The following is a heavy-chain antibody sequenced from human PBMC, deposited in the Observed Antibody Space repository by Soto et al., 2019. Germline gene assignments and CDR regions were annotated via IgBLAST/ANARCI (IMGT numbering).Heavy chain of an antibody. Sequence: GPSLKISGKVSGYSFANYLFGSVRQMPEKGLEWMGIIWPGDSDTRYSPSSQGHITISVDKSITTAYLQWRSLEASETAMYYCARHFMAVPGPDYFDSWGQGTQVTVSS. CDR2: IWPGDSDT. CDR1: GYSFANYL. CDR3: ARHFMAVPGPDYFDS. V-gene: IGHV5-51*01. J-gene: IGHJ4*02. D-gene: IGHD6-19*01.